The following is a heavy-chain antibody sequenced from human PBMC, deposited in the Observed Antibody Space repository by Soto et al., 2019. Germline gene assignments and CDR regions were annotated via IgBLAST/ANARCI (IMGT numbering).Heavy chain of an antibody. V-gene: IGHV1-69*06. CDR2: IIPIFGTA. Sequence: QVQLVQSGAEVKKPGSSVKVSCKASGGTFSSYAISWVRQAPGQGLEWMGGIIPIFGTANYAQKFQGRVTITADKSTSTAYMELSSLRSEDTAVYYCARSVIVGVTAIPPTYYYYYGMDVWGQGTTVTVSS. J-gene: IGHJ6*02. CDR1: GGTFSSYA. CDR3: ARSVIVGVTAIPPTYYYYYGMDV. D-gene: IGHD2-21*02.